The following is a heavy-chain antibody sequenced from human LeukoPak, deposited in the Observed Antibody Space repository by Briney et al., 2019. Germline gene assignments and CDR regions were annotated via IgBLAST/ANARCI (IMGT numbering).Heavy chain of an antibody. J-gene: IGHJ4*02. Sequence: GGSLRLSCVASGFTFSNYWMSWVRQAPGKGLEWVANIKEDGGEKYYVDSVKGRFTVSRDNSKNTLSLQLRSLRAEDTAVYYCAKDLSYTSGASDHWGQGTLVTVSS. V-gene: IGHV3-7*03. D-gene: IGHD6-19*01. CDR2: IKEDGGEK. CDR3: AKDLSYTSGASDH. CDR1: GFTFSNYW.